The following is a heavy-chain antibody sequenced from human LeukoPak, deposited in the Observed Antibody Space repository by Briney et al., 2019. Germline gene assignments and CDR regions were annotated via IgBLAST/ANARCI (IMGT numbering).Heavy chain of an antibody. CDR2: ISSSGSTI. V-gene: IGHV3-48*04. D-gene: IGHD6-19*01. CDR1: GLTFSSYS. J-gene: IGHJ6*03. CDR3: ARDGTGYSSGWYGMYYYYYYMDV. Sequence: GGSLRLSCAASGLTFSSYSMNWVRQAPGKGLEWVSYISSSGSTIYYADSVKGRFTISRDNAKNSLYLQMNSLRAEDTAVYYCARDGTGYSSGWYGMYYYYYYMDVWGKGTTVTISS.